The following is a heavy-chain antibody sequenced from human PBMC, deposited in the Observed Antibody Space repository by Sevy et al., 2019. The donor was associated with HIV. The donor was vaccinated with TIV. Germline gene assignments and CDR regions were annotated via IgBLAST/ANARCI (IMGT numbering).Heavy chain of an antibody. CDR3: VAANSWEDY. V-gene: IGHV3-74*01. D-gene: IGHD2-15*01. CDR1: GLTFSDYW. CDR2: VNSDGSST. J-gene: IGHJ4*02. Sequence: GGSLRLSCAPSGLTFSDYWMHWVRQAPGKGLVWVSRVNSDGSSTTYADSVKGRFTISRDNTKNTLSLQTNSLRAEDTAVYYCVAANSWEDYWGQGTLVTVSS.